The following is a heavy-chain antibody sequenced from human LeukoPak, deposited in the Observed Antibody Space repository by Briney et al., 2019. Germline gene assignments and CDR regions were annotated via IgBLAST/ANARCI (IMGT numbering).Heavy chain of an antibody. J-gene: IGHJ6*03. CDR2: IRYDGSNK. V-gene: IGHV3-30*02. CDR3: AKGRGWEASYYYYYMDV. CDR1: GFTFSSYG. D-gene: IGHD1-26*01. Sequence: WGTLRLSCAASGFTFSSYGIHWVRQAPGKGLEGVAFIRYDGSNKYYTDSVKGRFTISRDNSKNTLYLQMNSLRAEDTAVYYCAKGRGWEASYYYYYMDVWGKGTTVTISS.